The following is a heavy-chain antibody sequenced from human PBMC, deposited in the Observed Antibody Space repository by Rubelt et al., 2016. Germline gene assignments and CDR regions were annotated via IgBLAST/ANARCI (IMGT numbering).Heavy chain of an antibody. D-gene: IGHD1-1*01. Sequence: QVQLVQSGAEVKKPGASVKVSCKASGYTFTSYGISWVRQAPGQGLEWMGWISAYDGNTNYAQKLQVRVTMTPDTSTSTAYMELRSLRSDDTAVYFCARDQLALYAFDIWGQGTMVTVSS. CDR2: ISAYDGNT. CDR3: ARDQLALYAFDI. CDR1: GYTFTSYG. V-gene: IGHV1-18*01. J-gene: IGHJ3*02.